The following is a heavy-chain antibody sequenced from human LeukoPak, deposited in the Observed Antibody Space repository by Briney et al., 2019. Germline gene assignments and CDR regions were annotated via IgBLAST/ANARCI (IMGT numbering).Heavy chain of an antibody. V-gene: IGHV4-59*08. CDR3: ARQGRPGDGYNYDY. Sequence: SDTLSLTCTVSGGSISPYYWSWIRQPPGKGLEWIGYVYYTGSTNYNPSLKSRVTISVDTSKNQFSLKLNSVTAADTAVYYCARQGRPGDGYNYDYWGQGTLVTVSS. J-gene: IGHJ4*02. CDR2: VYYTGST. D-gene: IGHD5-24*01. CDR1: GGSISPYY.